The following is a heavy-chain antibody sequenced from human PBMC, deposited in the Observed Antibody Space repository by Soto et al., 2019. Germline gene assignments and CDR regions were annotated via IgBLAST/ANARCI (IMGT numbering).Heavy chain of an antibody. J-gene: IGHJ5*02. V-gene: IGHV4-59*08. D-gene: IGHD1-7*01. CDR3: ARHISSGTNIAAIRSFDP. CDR2: IYYSGRT. Sequence: QVQLQESGPGLVKPSETLSLTCTVSGGSINSYYWSWIRQPPGKGLEWIGYIYYSGRTNYNPSLKSRITISADTSKNQFSLKLSSLTAADTAVYYCARHISSGTNIAAIRSFDPWCQGTRVTVSS. CDR1: GGSINSYY.